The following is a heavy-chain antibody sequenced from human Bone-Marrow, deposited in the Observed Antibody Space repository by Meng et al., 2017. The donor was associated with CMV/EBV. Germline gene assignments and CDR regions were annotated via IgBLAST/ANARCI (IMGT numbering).Heavy chain of an antibody. CDR2: IIPILGIA. CDR1: SYT. J-gene: IGHJ5*02. D-gene: IGHD2-2*01. Sequence: SYTISGVRQAPGQGIEWMGRIIPILGIANYAQKFQGRVTITADKSTSTAYMELSSLRSEDTAVYYCARDGPDIVVVPAAMSVWFDPWGQGALVTVSS. CDR3: ARDGPDIVVVPAAMSVWFDP. V-gene: IGHV1-69*04.